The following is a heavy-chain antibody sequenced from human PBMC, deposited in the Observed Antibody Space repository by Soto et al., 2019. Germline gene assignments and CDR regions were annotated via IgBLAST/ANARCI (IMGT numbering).Heavy chain of an antibody. J-gene: IGHJ5*02. CDR1: GGSFNGNY. CDR2: INHSGNT. D-gene: IGHD5-12*01. Sequence: SETLSLPCAVDGGSFNGNYWTWIRQPSGKGLEWLGEINHSGNTNYNPSLKSRVTISIDTSKNQFSLKLSSVTAVDTAVYYCARGRRCLRYQDNWFEPWGQGTLVTVSS. CDR3: ARGRRCLRYQDNWFEP. V-gene: IGHV4-34*01.